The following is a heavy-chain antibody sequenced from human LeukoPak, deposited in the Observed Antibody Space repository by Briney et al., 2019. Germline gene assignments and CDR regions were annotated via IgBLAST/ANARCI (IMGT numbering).Heavy chain of an antibody. CDR2: ISSSSSTI. Sequence: GGSLRLSCAASGFTFSSYSMNWVRQAPGKGLEWVSYISSSSSTIYYADSVKGRFTISRDNAKNSLYLQMNSLRAEDTAVYYCARERVGGYVLNWFDPWGQGTLVTVSS. CDR3: ARERVGGYVLNWFDP. D-gene: IGHD3-16*01. J-gene: IGHJ5*02. CDR1: GFTFSSYS. V-gene: IGHV3-48*01.